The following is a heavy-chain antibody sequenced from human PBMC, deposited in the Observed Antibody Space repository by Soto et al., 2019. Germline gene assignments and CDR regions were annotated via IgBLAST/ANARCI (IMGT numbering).Heavy chain of an antibody. V-gene: IGHV4-39*02. J-gene: IGHJ4*02. CDR3: VRDQPGYSYVYGLGY. Sequence: SETLSLHCTVSGDSLTSSTYYWGRIRQSPGKGPEWNGTIFYGGSTSYNPSLQSRVTISVDTTKNSLYLQMNSLRAEDTAVYYCVRDQPGYSYVYGLGYWGQGTLVTVSP. CDR2: IFYGGST. D-gene: IGHD5-18*01. CDR1: GDSLTSSTYY.